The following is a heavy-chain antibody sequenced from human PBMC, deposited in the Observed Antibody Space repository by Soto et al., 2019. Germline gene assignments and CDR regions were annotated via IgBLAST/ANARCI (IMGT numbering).Heavy chain of an antibody. D-gene: IGHD4-17*01. CDR1: GGSVSSGNYF. J-gene: IGHJ6*02. Sequence: SETLSLTCTVSGGSVSSGNYFWSWIRQPPGKGLEWIGYIHSSGSTNYNPSLKSRVTISADTSRNQFSLRLTSVTAADTAVYYCAILTKPTAVTTAFRGGYGLDVWGQGTTVTVS. CDR2: IHSSGST. CDR3: AILTKPTAVTTAFRGGYGLDV. V-gene: IGHV4-61*01.